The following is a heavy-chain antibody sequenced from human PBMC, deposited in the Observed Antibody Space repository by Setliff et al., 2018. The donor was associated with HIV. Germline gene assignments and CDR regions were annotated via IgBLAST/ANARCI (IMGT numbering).Heavy chain of an antibody. CDR2: IYTSGST. CDR1: GGSISSYY. D-gene: IGHD3-22*01. Sequence: SSETLSLTCTVSGGSISSYYWSWIRQPPGKGLEWIGYIYTSGSTNYNPSLKSRFTISRDNSKNTLYLQMNSLRTDDTAVYFCARDFSTYYSIDSWGQGTLVTVSS. J-gene: IGHJ4*02. V-gene: IGHV4-4*08. CDR3: ARDFSTYYSIDS.